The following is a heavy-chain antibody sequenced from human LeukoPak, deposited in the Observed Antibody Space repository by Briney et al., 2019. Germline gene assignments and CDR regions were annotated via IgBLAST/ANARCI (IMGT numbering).Heavy chain of an antibody. CDR3: AGQPKRVLLWFGERYYYYYMDG. CDR2: INHSGST. D-gene: IGHD3-10*01. Sequence: SETLSLTCTVSGYSISSGYYWGWIRPAPGKGVEWIGEINHSGSTNYKPSLKRRVTISVDTSKNQFSLKLSSVTAADTAVYYCAGQPKRVLLWFGERYYYYYMDGGGKGTTVTIS. V-gene: IGHV4-38-2*02. J-gene: IGHJ6*03. CDR1: GYSISSGYY.